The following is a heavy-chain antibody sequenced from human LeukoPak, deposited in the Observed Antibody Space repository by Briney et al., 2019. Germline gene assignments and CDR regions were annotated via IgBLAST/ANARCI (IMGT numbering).Heavy chain of an antibody. CDR3: ARQGYGGHSQGAADY. V-gene: IGHV1-18*04. CDR1: GYTFTGYY. CDR2: ITAYNGNT. Sequence: GASVKVSCKASGYTFTGYYMHWVRQAPGQGLEWMGWITAYNGNTNYAQKLQGRVTMTTDTSTSTAYMELRSLRSDDTAVYYCARQGYGGHSQGAADYWGQGTLVTVSS. J-gene: IGHJ4*02. D-gene: IGHD4-23*01.